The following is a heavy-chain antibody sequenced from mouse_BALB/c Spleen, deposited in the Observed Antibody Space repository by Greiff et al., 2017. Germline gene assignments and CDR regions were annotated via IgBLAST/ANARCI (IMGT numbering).Heavy chain of an antibody. V-gene: IGHV1-69*02. J-gene: IGHJ2*01. CDR2: IYPSDSYT. CDR1: GYTFTSYW. CDR3: TRGIGY. Sequence: QVQLQQPGAELVRPGASVKLSCKASGYTFTSYWINWVKQRPGQGLEWIGNIYPSDSYTNYNQKFKDKATLTVDKSSSTAYMQLSSPTSEDSAVYYCTRGIGYWGQGTTRTVSS. D-gene: IGHD2-14*01.